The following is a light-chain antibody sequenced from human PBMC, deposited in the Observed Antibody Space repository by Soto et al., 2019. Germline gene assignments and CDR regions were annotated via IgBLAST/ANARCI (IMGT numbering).Light chain of an antibody. Sequence: DIQMTQSPSSLSASVGDRVTITCRASQSISSYLNWYQHKPGKAPKLLIYAASSLQSGVPSRFSGSGSGTDFTLTISSLQPEDFATYYCHQSYSTPPWTFGQGNKVEIK. CDR2: AAS. CDR3: HQSYSTPPWT. V-gene: IGKV1-39*01. CDR1: QSISSY. J-gene: IGKJ1*01.